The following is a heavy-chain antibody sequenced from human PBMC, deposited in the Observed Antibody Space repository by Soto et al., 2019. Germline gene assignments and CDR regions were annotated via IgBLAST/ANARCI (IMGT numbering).Heavy chain of an antibody. Sequence: SETLSLTCIVSGASFSDANYYWVWIRQPPGEGLEWIGSFYYDGRTYYNASLKIRVTISVDTSKNHFSLMLTSVTAADTAVYYCAIRSHIVVAPTWGQGTLVTVSS. CDR1: GASFSDANYY. CDR2: FYYDGRT. J-gene: IGHJ4*02. V-gene: IGHV4-39*02. CDR3: AIRSHIVVAPT. D-gene: IGHD2-21*01.